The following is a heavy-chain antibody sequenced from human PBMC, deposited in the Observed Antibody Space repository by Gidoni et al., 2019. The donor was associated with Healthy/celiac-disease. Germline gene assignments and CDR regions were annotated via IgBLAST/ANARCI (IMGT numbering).Heavy chain of an antibody. CDR2: ISWNSGSI. V-gene: IGHV3-9*01. CDR3: AKDRGVSIAVAGNAFDI. D-gene: IGHD6-19*01. Sequence: EVQLVESGGGLVQPGRSLRLSCAASGFTFADYAMHGVRQAPGKSLEWVSGISWNSGSIGYADSVKGRFTISRDKAKNSLYLQMNSLRAEDTALYYCAKDRGVSIAVAGNAFDIWGQGTMVTVSS. J-gene: IGHJ3*02. CDR1: GFTFADYA.